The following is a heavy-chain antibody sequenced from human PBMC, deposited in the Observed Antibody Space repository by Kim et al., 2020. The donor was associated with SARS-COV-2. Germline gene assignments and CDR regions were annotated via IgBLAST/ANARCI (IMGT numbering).Heavy chain of an antibody. CDR3: AADPYSSSSYYYYGMDV. V-gene: IGHV1-58*01. D-gene: IGHD6-6*01. CDR1: GFTFTSSA. CDR2: IVVGSGNT. Sequence: SVKVSCKASGFTFTSSAVQWVRQARGQRLEWIGWIVVGSGNTNYAQKFQERVTITRDMSTSTAYMELSSLRSEDTAVYYCAADPYSSSSYYYYGMDVWGQGTTVTVSS. J-gene: IGHJ6*02.